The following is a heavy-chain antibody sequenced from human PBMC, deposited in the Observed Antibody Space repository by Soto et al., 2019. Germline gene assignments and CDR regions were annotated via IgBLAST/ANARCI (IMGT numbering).Heavy chain of an antibody. V-gene: IGHV4-59*01. J-gene: IGHJ3*01. CDR1: GGSISSSY. CDR2: IYYSGTT. Sequence: TLSLTCTVSGGSISSSYWSWIRQSPGKGLEWIAYIYYSGTTNYNPSLESRVTISIDTSKYQFSLRLTSVTAADTAVYYCARSVVHQWLVHDAFDVWGRGTLVTVSS. CDR3: ARSVVHQWLVHDAFDV. D-gene: IGHD6-19*01.